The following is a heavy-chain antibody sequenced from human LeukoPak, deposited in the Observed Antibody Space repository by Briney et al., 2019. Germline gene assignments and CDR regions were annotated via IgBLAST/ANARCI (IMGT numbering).Heavy chain of an antibody. D-gene: IGHD3-22*01. CDR2: IKQDGSEK. CDR3: AREGYYYVVYYFDY. V-gene: IGHV3-7*01. J-gene: IGHJ4*02. CDR1: GFTFSSYW. Sequence: GGSLRLSCAASGFTFSSYWMSWVRQAPGKGLEWVANIKQDGSEKYYVDSVKGRFTISRDNARNSLYLQMNSLRAEDTAVYYCAREGYYYVVYYFDYWGQGTLVTVSS.